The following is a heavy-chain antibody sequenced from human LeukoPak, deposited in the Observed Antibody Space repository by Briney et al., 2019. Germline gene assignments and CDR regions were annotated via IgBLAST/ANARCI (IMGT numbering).Heavy chain of an antibody. CDR2: IYYSGST. D-gene: IGHD3-22*01. V-gene: IGHV4-39*01. J-gene: IGHJ4*02. Sequence: SETLSLTCTVSGGSISSSSYYWGWIRQPPGKGLERIGSIYYSGSTYYNPSLKSRVTISVDTSKNQFSLKLSSVTAADTAVYYCARHGRVGTMIVVPSSRYYFDYWGQGTLVTVSS. CDR1: GGSISSSSYY. CDR3: ARHGRVGTMIVVPSSRYYFDY.